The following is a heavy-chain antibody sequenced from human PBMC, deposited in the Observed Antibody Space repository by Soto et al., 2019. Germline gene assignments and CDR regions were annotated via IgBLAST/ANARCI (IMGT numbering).Heavy chain of an antibody. CDR1: GFTFSSYS. Sequence: GGSLRLSCAASGFTFSSYSMNWVRQAPGKGLEWVSSISSSSSYIYSADSVKGRFTISRDNAKTSLYLQMNSLRAEDTAVYYCARGSGSYYFDYWGQGTLVTVSS. J-gene: IGHJ4*02. CDR2: ISSSSSYI. CDR3: ARGSGSYYFDY. D-gene: IGHD1-26*01. V-gene: IGHV3-21*01.